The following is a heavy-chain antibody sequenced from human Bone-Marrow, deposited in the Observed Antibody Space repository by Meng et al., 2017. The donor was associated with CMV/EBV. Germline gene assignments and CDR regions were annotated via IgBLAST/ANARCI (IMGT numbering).Heavy chain of an antibody. D-gene: IGHD2-2*01. CDR3: ARHVTLGYCSSTSCYPYYGMDV. Sequence: GESLKISCAASGFTFSSYSMNWVRQAPGKGLEWVSSISSSSSYIYYADSVKGRFTISRDNAKNSLYLQMNSLRAEDTAVYYCARHVTLGYCSSTSCYPYYGMDVWGQGTTVTDSS. CDR2: ISSSSSYI. V-gene: IGHV3-21*01. CDR1: GFTFSSYS. J-gene: IGHJ6*02.